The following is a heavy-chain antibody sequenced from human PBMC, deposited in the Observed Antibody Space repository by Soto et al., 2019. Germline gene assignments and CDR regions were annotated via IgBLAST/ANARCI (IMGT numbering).Heavy chain of an antibody. CDR2: IKSKTDGGTT. V-gene: IGHV3-15*01. D-gene: IGHD4-17*01. J-gene: IGHJ4*02. CDR1: GFTFSNAW. CDR3: TTLYGDYVIDY. Sequence: PGGSLRRSCAASGFTFSNAWMSWVRQAPGKGLEWVGRIKSKTDGGTTDYAAPVKGRFTISRDDSKNTLYLQMNSLKTEDTAVYYCTTLYGDYVIDYWGQGTLVTVSS.